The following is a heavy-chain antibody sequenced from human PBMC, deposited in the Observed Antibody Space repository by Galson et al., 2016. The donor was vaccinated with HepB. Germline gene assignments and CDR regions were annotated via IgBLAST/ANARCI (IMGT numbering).Heavy chain of an antibody. V-gene: IGHV1-69*06. CDR2: IIPFFNTP. CDR1: GGTFSNYA. Sequence: SVKVSCKASGGTFSNYAFSWVRQAPGLGLEWMGGIIPFFNTPNYAQKFQGRVTITADKSTSTAYMELTSLRSEDTAVYYCAREGARTTSGIYSGWDYWGQGTLVTVSS. D-gene: IGHD3-10*01. CDR3: AREGARTTSGIYSGWDY. J-gene: IGHJ4*02.